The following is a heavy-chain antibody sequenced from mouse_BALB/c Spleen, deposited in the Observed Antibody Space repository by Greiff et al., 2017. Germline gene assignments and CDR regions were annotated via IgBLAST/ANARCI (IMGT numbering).Heavy chain of an antibody. D-gene: IGHD1-1*01. CDR2: ISSGGST. V-gene: IGHV5-6-5*01. CDR1: GFTFSSYA. J-gene: IGHJ2*01. Sequence: EVKLMESGGGLVQPGGSLKLSCAASGFTFSSYAMSWVRQTPEKRLEWVASISSGGSTYYPDSVKGRFTISRDNARNILYLQMSSLRSEDTAMYYCARGDSPHYYGFDYWGQGTTLTVSS. CDR3: ARGDSPHYYGFDY.